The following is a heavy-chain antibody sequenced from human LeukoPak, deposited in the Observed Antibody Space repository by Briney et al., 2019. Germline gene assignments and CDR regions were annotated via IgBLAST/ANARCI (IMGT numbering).Heavy chain of an antibody. Sequence: GGSLRLSCAASGFTFSSYAMSWVRQAPGKGLEWVSVISGSGGSTYYADSVKGRFTISRDNSRNTVYLQMNSLRAEDTAVYYCAKEAYYNSLPFDYWGQGTLVTVSS. CDR2: ISGSGGST. J-gene: IGHJ4*02. CDR1: GFTFSSYA. CDR3: AKEAYYNSLPFDY. D-gene: IGHD1-1*01. V-gene: IGHV3-23*01.